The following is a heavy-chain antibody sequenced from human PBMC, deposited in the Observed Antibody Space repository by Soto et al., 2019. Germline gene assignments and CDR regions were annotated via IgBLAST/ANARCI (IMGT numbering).Heavy chain of an antibody. D-gene: IGHD2-15*01. CDR3: SGCSGGACHKSYDMDV. CDR2: ISPSSGHI. J-gene: IGHJ6*02. V-gene: IGHV3-21*06. CDR1: GFTFSSCT. Sequence: EVHLVESGGGLVKPGGSLRLSCAVSGFTFSSCTMNWVRQAPGKGLEWVSSISPSSGHIYYADSVKGRFTISRDNAKNSLFLQMNSLRGEDTAVYYCSGCSGGACHKSYDMDVCGQGTAVTVSS.